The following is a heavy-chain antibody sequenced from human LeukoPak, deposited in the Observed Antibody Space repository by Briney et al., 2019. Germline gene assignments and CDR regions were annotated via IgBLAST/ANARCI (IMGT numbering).Heavy chain of an antibody. D-gene: IGHD3-22*01. V-gene: IGHV4-34*01. CDR3: VTYYFDSSGPKKNY. Sequence: PSETLSLTCAVYGGSFSGYYWSWIRQPPGKGLEWIGEINHSGNTNYNPSLKSRVTISVDTSKKQFSLKLSSVTAADTAVYYCVTYYFDSSGPKKNYWGQGTLVTVSS. CDR1: GGSFSGYY. J-gene: IGHJ4*02. CDR2: INHSGNT.